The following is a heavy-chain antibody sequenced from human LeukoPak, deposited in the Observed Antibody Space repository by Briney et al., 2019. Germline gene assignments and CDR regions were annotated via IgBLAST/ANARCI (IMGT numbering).Heavy chain of an antibody. V-gene: IGHV1-2*04. CDR3: ARVLIVVPAATYYMDV. CDR1: GYTFTGYY. CDR2: INPNSGGT. J-gene: IGHJ6*03. D-gene: IGHD2-2*01. Sequence: ASVKVSCKASGYTFTGYYMHWVRQAPGQGLEWMGWINPNSGGTNYAQKFQGWVTMTRDTSISTAYMELSRLRSDDTAVYYCARVLIVVPAATYYMDVWGKGTTVTVSS.